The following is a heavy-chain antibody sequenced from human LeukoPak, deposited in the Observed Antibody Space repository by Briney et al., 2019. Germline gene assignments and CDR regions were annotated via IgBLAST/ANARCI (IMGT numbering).Heavy chain of an antibody. V-gene: IGHV3-23*01. J-gene: IGHJ4*02. CDR3: AKAPAGLGEPFDY. CDR2: ISGSGGST. Sequence: GGSLRLSCAASGFTFSSYAMSWVRQAPGKGLEWVSAISGSGGSTYYADSVKGRFTISRDNSKNTLCLQMNSLRAEDTAVYYCAKAPAGLGEPFDYWGQGTLVTVSS. D-gene: IGHD3-16*01. CDR1: GFTFSSYA.